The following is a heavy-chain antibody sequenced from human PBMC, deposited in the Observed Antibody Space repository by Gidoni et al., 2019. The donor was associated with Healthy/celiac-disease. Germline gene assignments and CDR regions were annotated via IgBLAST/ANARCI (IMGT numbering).Heavy chain of an antibody. D-gene: IGHD1-26*01. V-gene: IGHV4-34*01. CDR2: INHSGST. J-gene: IGHJ4*02. CDR1: GGSFSGYY. Sequence: QVQLQQWGAGLLKPSETLSLTCAVYGGSFSGYYWSWIRQPPGKGLELIGEINHSGSTNYNPSLKSRVTISVDTSKNQFSLKLSSVTAADTAVYYCARSPELLDFDYWGQGTLVTVSS. CDR3: ARSPELLDFDY.